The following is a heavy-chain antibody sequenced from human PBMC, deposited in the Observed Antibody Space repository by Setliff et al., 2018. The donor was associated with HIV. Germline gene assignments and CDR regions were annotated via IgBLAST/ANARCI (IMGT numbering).Heavy chain of an antibody. D-gene: IGHD3-10*01. CDR2: IYYSGST. V-gene: IGHV4-59*01. J-gene: IGHJ3*02. Sequence: SETLSLTCTVSGGSISSYYWSWIRQPPGKGLEWIGYIYYSGSTNYNPSLKSRVTISVDTSKNQFSLKLRSVTAADTAVYYCARDTYYYGSGSWGDVFDIWGQGTMVTVS. CDR3: ARDTYYYGSGSWGDVFDI. CDR1: GGSISSYY.